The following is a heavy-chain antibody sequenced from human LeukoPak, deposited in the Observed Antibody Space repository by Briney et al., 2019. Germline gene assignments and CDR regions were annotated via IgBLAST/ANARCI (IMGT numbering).Heavy chain of an antibody. J-gene: IGHJ4*02. Sequence: GGSLRLSCVASGFTFRSYAMTWVRQAPGKGLEWVSAISGGGDSMYYIDSVKGRFIISRDNSKNTLYLQMNSLRAEDTAVYYCVKDRFGDFSFDSWGQGTLVTVSS. CDR2: ISGGGDSM. CDR3: VKDRFGDFSFDS. D-gene: IGHD4-17*01. V-gene: IGHV3-23*01. CDR1: GFTFRSYA.